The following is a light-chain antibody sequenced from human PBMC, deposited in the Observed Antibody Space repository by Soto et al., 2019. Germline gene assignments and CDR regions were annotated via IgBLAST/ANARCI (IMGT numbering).Light chain of an antibody. J-gene: IGKJ1*01. CDR2: KAS. CDR1: KTISSW. CDR3: QHYNRYSEA. Sequence: DIQMTQPPSTLSGSVGDRVTITCRASKTISSWLASYQQKPGKAPKLLIYKASTLKSGVPSRFSGSGSGTEFTLTISSLQPDDFAAYYCQHYNRYSEAVGQGTKVELK. V-gene: IGKV1-5*03.